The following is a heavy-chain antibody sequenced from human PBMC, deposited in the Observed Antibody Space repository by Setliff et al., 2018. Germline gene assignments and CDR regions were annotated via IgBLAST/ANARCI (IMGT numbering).Heavy chain of an antibody. CDR3: ARLSGFQYMVD. Sequence: SETLSLTCNVSGVSIANTASYWSWIRQPAGKGLEWIGQIYTSWSTNYNPSLKSRVTISLDASKNQFSLELTSVTAADTAVYYCARLSGFQYMVDWGKGTTVTVSS. J-gene: IGHJ6*03. CDR1: GVSIANTASY. CDR2: IYTSWST. V-gene: IGHV4-61*09. D-gene: IGHD3-3*01.